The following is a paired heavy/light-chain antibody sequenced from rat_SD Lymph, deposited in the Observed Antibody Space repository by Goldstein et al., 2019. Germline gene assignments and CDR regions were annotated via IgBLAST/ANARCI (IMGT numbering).Light chain of an antibody. V-gene: IGKV1S21*01. CDR1: QSLVHNNGNTY. CDR3: GQGTQYPYT. CDR2: KVS. Sequence: DVVMTQTPVSMSVSLGGQVSISCRSSQSLVHNNGNTYLSWYIQKPSQSPQLLIYKVSNRFSGISDRFSGSGSGTDFTLKISRVEPDDLGVYYCGQGTQYPYTFGAGTKLELK. J-gene: IGKJ2-3*01.
Heavy chain of an antibody. D-gene: IGHD3-1*01. CDR2: ITNSGGST. V-gene: IGHV5-31*01. J-gene: IGHJ2*01. CDR1: GFTFNNYW. CDR3: TKAPRGYFDY. Sequence: EVQLVETGGGLVQPGRSLKLSCVASGFTFNNYWMSWTRQAPGKGLEWVASITNSGGSTYYPDSVKGRFTISRDNAQNTLYLQMNSLRSEDTATYYCTKAPRGYFDYWGQGVMVTVSS.